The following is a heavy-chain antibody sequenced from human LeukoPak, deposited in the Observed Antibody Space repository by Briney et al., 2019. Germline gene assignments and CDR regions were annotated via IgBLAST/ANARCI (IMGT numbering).Heavy chain of an antibody. J-gene: IGHJ5*02. CDR2: IYHSGST. CDR3: ARQRGGTGYSSSWSPNWFDP. CDR1: GYSISSGYY. Sequence: PSETLSLTCAVSGYSISSGYYWGWIRQPPGKGLEWIGSIYHSGSTYYNPSLKSRVTISVDTSKNQFSLKLSSVTAADTAVYYCARQRGGTGYSSSWSPNWFDPWGQGTLVTVPS. V-gene: IGHV4-38-2*01. D-gene: IGHD6-13*01.